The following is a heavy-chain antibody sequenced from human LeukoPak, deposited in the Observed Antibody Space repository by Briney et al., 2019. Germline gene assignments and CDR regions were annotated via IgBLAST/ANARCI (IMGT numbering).Heavy chain of an antibody. CDR2: IWYYGSNK. J-gene: IGHJ4*02. Sequence: PGGSLRLSCAASGFTFISYGMHWVRQAPGKGLEWVAVIWYYGSNKYYADSVKGRFTISRHNSKNTLYLQMNSLRAEDTAVYYCARDNVAVAGTFDYWGQGTLVTVSS. V-gene: IGHV3-33*01. CDR3: ARDNVAVAGTFDY. D-gene: IGHD6-19*01. CDR1: GFTFISYG.